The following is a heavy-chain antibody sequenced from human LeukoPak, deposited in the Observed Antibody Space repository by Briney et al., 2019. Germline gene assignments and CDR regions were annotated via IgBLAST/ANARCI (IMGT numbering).Heavy chain of an antibody. D-gene: IGHD5-24*01. V-gene: IGHV1-2*04. Sequence: GASVKVSCKASGYTFSGYYIHWVRQAPGQGLEWMGWINPNSGGTNYAQKFQGWVTMTRDTSISTAYMELSRLRSDDTAVYYCARDREMATILYYFDYWGQGTLVTVSS. J-gene: IGHJ4*02. CDR2: INPNSGGT. CDR3: ARDREMATILYYFDY. CDR1: GYTFSGYY.